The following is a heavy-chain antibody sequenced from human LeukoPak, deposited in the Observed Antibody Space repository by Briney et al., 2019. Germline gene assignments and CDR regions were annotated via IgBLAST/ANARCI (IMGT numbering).Heavy chain of an antibody. D-gene: IGHD2-15*01. V-gene: IGHV3-33*06. CDR2: IWNDGSNK. CDR1: GFTFSSYG. Sequence: PGRSLRLSCAASGFTFSSYGMHWVRQAPGEGLEWVAVIWNDGSNKYYGDSVKGRFTISRDNSKNTLYLQMNSLRAEDTAGYYCAKDHGYCSGGSCYSRYYFDYWGQGTLVTVSS. CDR3: AKDHGYCSGGSCYSRYYFDY. J-gene: IGHJ4*02.